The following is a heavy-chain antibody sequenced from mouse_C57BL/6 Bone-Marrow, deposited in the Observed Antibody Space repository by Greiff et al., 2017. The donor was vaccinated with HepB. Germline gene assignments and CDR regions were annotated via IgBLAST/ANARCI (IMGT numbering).Heavy chain of an antibody. J-gene: IGHJ3*01. CDR2: IHPNSGST. V-gene: IGHV1-64*01. D-gene: IGHD2-4*01. CDR1: CYTFTSYW. Sequence: VQLQQPGAELVKPGASVKLSCKASCYTFTSYWMHWVKQRPGQGLEWIGMIHPNSGSTNYNEKFKSKATLTVDKSSSTAYMQLSSLTSEDSAVYYCAREGYYDYDESFAYWGQGTLVTVSA. CDR3: AREGYYDYDESFAY.